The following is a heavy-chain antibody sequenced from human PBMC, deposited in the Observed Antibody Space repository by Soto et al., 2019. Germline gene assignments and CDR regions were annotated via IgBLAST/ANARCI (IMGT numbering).Heavy chain of an antibody. CDR2: ISSDGGVK. CDR3: AREGLVGTPRYFDS. Sequence: GGSLRLSCAASGFSFSNYAMHWVRQAPGKGLEWVTVISSDGGVKFYTDSVKGRFTISRGNVNNLLFLQMYSLTAEDTAVYFCAREGLVGTPRYFDSWGRGILVTVSS. J-gene: IGHJ4*02. V-gene: IGHV3-30-3*01. D-gene: IGHD2-21*02. CDR1: GFSFSNYA.